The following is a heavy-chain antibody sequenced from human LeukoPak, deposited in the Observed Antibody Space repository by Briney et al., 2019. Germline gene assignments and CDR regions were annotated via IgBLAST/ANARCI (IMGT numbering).Heavy chain of an antibody. CDR1: GGTFSSYA. D-gene: IGHD3-16*02. CDR3: ARGDYVWGSYRYKPLDY. V-gene: IGHV1-69*05. CDR2: IIPIFGTA. Sequence: SVKVSCKASGGTFSSYAISWVRQAPGQGLEWMGRIIPIFGTANYAQKFQGRVTIITDESTSTAYMELSSLRSEDTAVYYCARGDYVWGSYRYKPLDYWGQGTLVTVSS. J-gene: IGHJ4*02.